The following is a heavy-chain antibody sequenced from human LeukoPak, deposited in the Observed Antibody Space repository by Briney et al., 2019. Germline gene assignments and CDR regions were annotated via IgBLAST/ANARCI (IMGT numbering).Heavy chain of an antibody. D-gene: IGHD1-26*01. CDR1: GFTFSSYA. CDR2: IKQDGSEK. V-gene: IGHV3-7*01. J-gene: IGHJ4*02. CDR3: ARVRKWELLLDY. Sequence: PGGSLRLSCAASGFTFSSYAMSWVRQAPGKGLEWVANIKQDGSEKYYVDSVKGRFTISRDNAKNSLYLQMNSLRAEDTAVYYCARVRKWELLLDYWGQGTLVTVSS.